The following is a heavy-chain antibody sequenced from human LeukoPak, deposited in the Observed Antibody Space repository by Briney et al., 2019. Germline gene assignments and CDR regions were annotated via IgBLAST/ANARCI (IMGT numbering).Heavy chain of an antibody. V-gene: IGHV3-21*01. D-gene: IGHD6-13*01. CDR1: GFTFSSYS. J-gene: IGHJ4*02. CDR2: ISSSSSYI. CDR3: ARDSSHSSSWPFDY. Sequence: GGSLRLSCAASGFTFSSYSMNWVRQAPGKGLEWVSSISSSSSYIYYADSVKGRFTISRDNAKNSLYLQISSLRAEDTAVYYCARDSSHSSSWPFDYWGQGTLVTVSS.